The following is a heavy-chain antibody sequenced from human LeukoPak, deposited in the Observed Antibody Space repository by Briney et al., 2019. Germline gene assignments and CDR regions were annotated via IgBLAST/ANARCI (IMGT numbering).Heavy chain of an antibody. Sequence: GGSLRLSCAASGFTFSSYGMHWVRQAPGKGLEWVAVISYDGSNKYYADSVKGRFTISRDNSKNTLYLQMNSLRAEDTAVYYCARGIAAAGGFDYWGQGTLVTVSS. J-gene: IGHJ4*02. CDR2: ISYDGSNK. CDR3: ARGIAAAGGFDY. D-gene: IGHD6-13*01. CDR1: GFTFSSYG. V-gene: IGHV3-30*03.